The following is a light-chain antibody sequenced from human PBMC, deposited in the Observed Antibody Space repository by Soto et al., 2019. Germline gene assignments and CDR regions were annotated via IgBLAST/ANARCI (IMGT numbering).Light chain of an antibody. J-gene: IGLJ1*01. CDR3: SSYTNSNTLEV. CDR1: SRDVGGSNY. V-gene: IGLV2-14*01. Sequence: QSVLIQPASVSGSPGQSITISCTGTSRDVGGSNYVSWYQHHPHRAPKLLIYEVSYRPSGVSSRFSGSKSGNTASLTISGLQAEDEVDYSCSSYTNSNTLEVFGVGTKVTV. CDR2: EVS.